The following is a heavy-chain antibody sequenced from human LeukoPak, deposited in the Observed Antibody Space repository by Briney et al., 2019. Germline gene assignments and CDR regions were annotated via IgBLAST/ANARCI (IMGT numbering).Heavy chain of an antibody. CDR2: MNPNSGNT. D-gene: IGHD2-2*01. Sequence: ASVKVSCKASGYTFTSYDINWVRQVTGQGLEWMGWMNPNSGNTGYAQKFQGRVTMTRNTSISTAYMELSSLRSEDTAVYYCARVGVPAAMRENWFDPWGQGTLVTVSS. J-gene: IGHJ5*02. CDR3: ARVGVPAAMRENWFDP. V-gene: IGHV1-8*01. CDR1: GYTFTSYD.